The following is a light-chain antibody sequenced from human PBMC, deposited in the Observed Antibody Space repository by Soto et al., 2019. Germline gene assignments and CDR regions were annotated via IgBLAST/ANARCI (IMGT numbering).Light chain of an antibody. V-gene: IGKV1-12*01. Sequence: IQMIQSPSTLSGCVXDRVPISFHASQSIDTWLAXXQQXXGXAPKXXXDAXSSLQRGGPSRFSGSGSGTHFTLTISSLQPEDFATYYCQQANTFPLTFGQGTRLEIK. CDR2: AXS. CDR3: QQANTFPLT. J-gene: IGKJ5*01. CDR1: QSIDTW.